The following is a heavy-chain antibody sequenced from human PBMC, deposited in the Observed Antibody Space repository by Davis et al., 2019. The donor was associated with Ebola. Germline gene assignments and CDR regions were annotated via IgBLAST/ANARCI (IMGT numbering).Heavy chain of an antibody. Sequence: GESLKISCAASGFTFSDYYMSWIRRAPGKGLEWVAVISYDGSNKYYADSVKGRFTISRDNSKNTLYLQMNSLRAEDTAVYYCARVAAASRDYWGQGTLVTVSS. V-gene: IGHV3-30-3*01. J-gene: IGHJ4*02. CDR1: GFTFSDYY. D-gene: IGHD6-25*01. CDR2: ISYDGSNK. CDR3: ARVAAASRDY.